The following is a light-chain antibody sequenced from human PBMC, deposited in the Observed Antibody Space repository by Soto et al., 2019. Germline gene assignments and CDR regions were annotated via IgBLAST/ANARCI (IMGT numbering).Light chain of an antibody. J-gene: IGLJ2*01. CDR2: EIS. CDR3: SSNAGDKMI. CDR1: SSDVGSYYNW. V-gene: IGLV2-8*01. Sequence: QSVLTQPPSASGSPGESVTISCTGTSSDVGSYYNWVSWYQQHPGKVPKLMIHEISTRPPGVPNRFSGSKTGNTASLTVSGLQAEDEDDYYCSSNAGDKMIFGGGTQLTVL.